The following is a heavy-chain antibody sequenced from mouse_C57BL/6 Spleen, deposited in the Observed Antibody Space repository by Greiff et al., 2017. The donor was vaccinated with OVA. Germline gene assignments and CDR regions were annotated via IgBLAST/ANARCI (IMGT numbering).Heavy chain of an antibody. CDR2: IRLKSDNYAT. V-gene: IGHV6-3*01. CDR3: TGSYYEYDGGFAY. CDR1: GFTFSNYW. Sequence: EVKLMESGGGLVQPGGSMKLSCVASGFTFSNYWMNWVRQSPEKGLEWVAQIRLKSDNYATHYAVSVKGRFTISRDDSKSSVYLQMNNLRAEDTGIYYCTGSYYEYDGGFAYWGQGTLVTVSA. D-gene: IGHD2-4*01. J-gene: IGHJ3*01.